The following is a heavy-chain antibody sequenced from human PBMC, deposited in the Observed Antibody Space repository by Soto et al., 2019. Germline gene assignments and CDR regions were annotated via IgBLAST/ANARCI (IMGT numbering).Heavy chain of an antibody. CDR2: IYYSGST. Sequence: QVQLQESGPGLVKPSETLSLTCTVSGGSISSYYWSWSRQPQGKGLEWSGSIYYSGSTNYNPSLKSRVTISVDTSKNQFSLKLSSVTAADAAVYYCARHHDSWGQGTLVTVSS. CDR1: GGSISSYY. V-gene: IGHV4-59*08. J-gene: IGHJ4*02. CDR3: ARHHDS.